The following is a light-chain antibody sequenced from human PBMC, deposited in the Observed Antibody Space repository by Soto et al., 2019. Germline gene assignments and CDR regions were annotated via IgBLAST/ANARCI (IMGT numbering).Light chain of an antibody. CDR3: RQRSNGTPVT. V-gene: IGKV3-11*01. Sequence: PGETSPLSGPASQSFTSDLAWYQQQPGQAPRLLIYDASNRATGLPARFSGSGSGTDFTLTISSLEQGDFAVYYGRQRSNGTPVTFGQGTRLE. CDR1: QSFTSD. CDR2: DAS. J-gene: IGKJ5*01.